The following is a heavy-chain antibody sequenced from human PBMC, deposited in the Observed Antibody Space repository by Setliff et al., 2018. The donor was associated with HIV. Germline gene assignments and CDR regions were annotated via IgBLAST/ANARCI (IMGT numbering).Heavy chain of an antibody. CDR2: INHSGST. Sequence: SETLSLICAVYGGSFSGYYWSWVRQPPGKGLEWIGEINHSGSTNYNPSLKSRVTVSVDTSKNQFSLKVSSVTAADTAVYYCAKDIPGPAINSGRIKNWFDPWGEGTLVTSPQ. V-gene: IGHV4-34*01. CDR1: GGSFSGYY. D-gene: IGHD6-19*01. CDR3: AKDIPGPAINSGRIKNWFDP. J-gene: IGHJ5*02.